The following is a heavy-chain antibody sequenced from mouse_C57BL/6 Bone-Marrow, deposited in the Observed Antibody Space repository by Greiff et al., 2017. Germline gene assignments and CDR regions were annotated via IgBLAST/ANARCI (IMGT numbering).Heavy chain of an antibody. CDR1: GFNIKDYY. Sequence: EVQLQQSGAELVKPGASVKLSCTASGFNIKDYYIHWVKQRTEQGLEWIGRFDPEDGETTYAPKFQDKATITADTSSNTAYLQLSSLTSEDTAVYYCTRSLIYYGTNYWGQGTTLTVSS. D-gene: IGHD1-1*01. V-gene: IGHV14-2*01. J-gene: IGHJ2*01. CDR3: TRSLIYYGTNY. CDR2: FDPEDGET.